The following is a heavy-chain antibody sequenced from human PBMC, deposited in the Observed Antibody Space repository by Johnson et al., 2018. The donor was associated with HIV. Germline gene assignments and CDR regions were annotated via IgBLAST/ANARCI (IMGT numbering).Heavy chain of an antibody. CDR3: AKAYCPGCDAFDV. V-gene: IGHV3-30*18. D-gene: IGHD2-21*01. CDR1: AFTFSNYG. Sequence: QMLLVESGGGVVQPGRSLRLSCPASAFTFSNYGMHWVRQAPGKGLEWVALISYDGNNKYYADSVKGRFNISRDNSKNTQYLQMNSLRVEDSGLYYCAKAYCPGCDAFDVWGHGTMVTVSS. J-gene: IGHJ3*01. CDR2: ISYDGNNK.